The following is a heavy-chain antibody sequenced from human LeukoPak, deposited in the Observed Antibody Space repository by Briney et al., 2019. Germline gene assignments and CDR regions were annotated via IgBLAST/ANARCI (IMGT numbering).Heavy chain of an antibody. V-gene: IGHV3-23*01. D-gene: IGHD6-25*01. J-gene: IGHJ6*03. CDR2: ISGGAVSI. Sequence: GGSLRLPYAVFGFNFNTFPMIWLRQAPGKGLEWVAFISGGAVSIYYADSVKGRFTISRDNANNTLYRQMNSLKAEYTAVYYCLKGPRGQNYYADVWGKGTTVTVSS. CDR1: GFNFNTFP. CDR3: LKGPRGQNYYADV.